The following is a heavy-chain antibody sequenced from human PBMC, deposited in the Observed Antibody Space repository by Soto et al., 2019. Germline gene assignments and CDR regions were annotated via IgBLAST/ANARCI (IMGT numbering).Heavy chain of an antibody. V-gene: IGHV5-51*01. J-gene: IGHJ4*02. D-gene: IGHD3-22*01. Sequence: PGESLKISCKTSGYTFTTYWIGLARQMPGKGLEWMGSIYPGDSDTRYSPSFQGQVTISADKSIRTAYLQWSSLKASDTAIYYCARSYSYDTRGPPGGYWGQGALVTVSS. CDR1: GYTFTTYW. CDR3: ARSYSYDTRGPPGGY. CDR2: IYPGDSDT.